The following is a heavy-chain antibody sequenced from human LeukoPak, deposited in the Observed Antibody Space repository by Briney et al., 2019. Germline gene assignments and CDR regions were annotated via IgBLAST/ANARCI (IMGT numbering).Heavy chain of an antibody. CDR2: IIPIFGTA. CDR1: GGTFSSYA. CDR3: ARDSVTMVREVYYGMDV. V-gene: IGHV1-69*13. D-gene: IGHD3-10*01. J-gene: IGHJ6*02. Sequence: EASVKVSCTASGGTFSSYAISWVRQAPGQGLEWVGGIIPIFGTANYAQKFQGRVTITADESTSTAYMELSSLRSEDTAVYYCARDSVTMVREVYYGMDVWGQGTTVTVSS.